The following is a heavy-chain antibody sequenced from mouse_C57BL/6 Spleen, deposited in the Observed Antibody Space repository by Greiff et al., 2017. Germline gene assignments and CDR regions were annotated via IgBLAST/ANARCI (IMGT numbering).Heavy chain of an antibody. CDR2: IYPGYGDT. D-gene: IGHD1-1*01. CDR3: ARSPPEGYYGSYWYFDV. V-gene: IGHV1-80*01. Sequence: VQLKESGAELVKPGASVKISCKASGYAFSSYWMNWVKQRPGKGLEWIGQIYPGYGDTNYNGKFKGKATLTADKSSSTAYMQLSSLNSEDSAVYYCARSPPEGYYGSYWYFDVWGTGTTVTVSS. CDR1: GYAFSSYW. J-gene: IGHJ1*03.